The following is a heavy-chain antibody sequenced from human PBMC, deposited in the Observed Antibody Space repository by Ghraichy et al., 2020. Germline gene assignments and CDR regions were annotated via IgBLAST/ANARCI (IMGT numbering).Heavy chain of an antibody. CDR1: GYIFTSYG. Sequence: ASVKVSCKASGYIFTSYGITWVRQAPGQGLEWMGWISVYNGNTNYAQKLQGRVTMTTDTSTSTAYMELRSLRSDDTAVYYCARSGRSSGWFDYWGQGTLVTVSS. CDR3: ARSGRSSGWFDY. D-gene: IGHD6-19*01. J-gene: IGHJ4*02. V-gene: IGHV1-18*01. CDR2: ISVYNGNT.